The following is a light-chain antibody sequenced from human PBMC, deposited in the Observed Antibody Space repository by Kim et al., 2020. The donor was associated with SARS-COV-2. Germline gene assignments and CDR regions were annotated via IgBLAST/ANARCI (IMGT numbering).Light chain of an antibody. CDR2: DAS. Sequence: ASVGDRVTITCRASQSISSWLAWYQQKPGKAPKLLIYDASSLESGVPSRFSGSGSGTEFTRTISSLQPDDFATYYCQQYNSYSGTFGQGTKVDIK. CDR3: QQYNSYSGT. V-gene: IGKV1-5*01. J-gene: IGKJ1*01. CDR1: QSISSW.